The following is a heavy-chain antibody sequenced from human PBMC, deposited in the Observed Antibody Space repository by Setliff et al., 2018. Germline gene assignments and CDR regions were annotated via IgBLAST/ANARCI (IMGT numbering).Heavy chain of an antibody. CDR2: IYTSGTT. V-gene: IGHV4-61*09. CDR3: ARGRLLYVGDSHYFDN. CDR1: GGSLSSGPYY. J-gene: IGHJ4*02. Sequence: PSETLSLTCTVSGGSLSSGPYYWTWVRQPAGKGLEWIGHIYTSGTTSYSPSLKSRVTISADTSKNQFSLQLTSVTATDTAVYYCARGRLLYVGDSHYFDNWGQGTLVTVSS. D-gene: IGHD4-17*01.